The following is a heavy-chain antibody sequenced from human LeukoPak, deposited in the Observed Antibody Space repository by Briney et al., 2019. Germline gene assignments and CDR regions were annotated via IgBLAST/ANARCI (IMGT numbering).Heavy chain of an antibody. V-gene: IGHV3-7*01. J-gene: IGHJ4*02. CDR3: ARDRTVTTFDS. Sequence: GGPLRLSCAASGFTFGSYWMSWVRQAPGKGLEWVANIKHDGSQRYYVDSVKGRFTISRDNAKNSLYLQMISLRVEDTALYYCARDRTVTTFDSWGQGTLVTVSS. D-gene: IGHD4-17*01. CDR1: GFTFGSYW. CDR2: IKHDGSQR.